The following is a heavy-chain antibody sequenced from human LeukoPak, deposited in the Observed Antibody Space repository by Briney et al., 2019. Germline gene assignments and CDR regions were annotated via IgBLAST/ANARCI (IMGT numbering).Heavy chain of an antibody. Sequence: PSETLSLTCTVSGGSISSSSYYWGWIRQPPGKGLEWIGCIYYSGSTYYNPSLKSRVTISVDTSKNQFSLKLSSVTAADTAVYYCARRRVEMATISYYFDYWGQGTLVTVSS. J-gene: IGHJ4*02. V-gene: IGHV4-39*01. CDR3: ARRRVEMATISYYFDY. D-gene: IGHD5-24*01. CDR2: IYYSGST. CDR1: GGSISSSSYY.